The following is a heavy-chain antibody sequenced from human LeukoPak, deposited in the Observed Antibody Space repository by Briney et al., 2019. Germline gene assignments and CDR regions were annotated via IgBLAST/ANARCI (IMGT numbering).Heavy chain of an antibody. D-gene: IGHD6-13*01. CDR1: GYTFTGYY. J-gene: IGHJ1*01. Sequence: ASVKVSCKASGYTFTGYYMHWVRQAPGQGLEWMGWINPNSGGTNYAQKFQGRVTMTRDTSTSTAYMELRSLRSDDTAVYYCARADGWEAAAGTGGIRFQHWGQGTLVTVSS. CDR2: INPNSGGT. CDR3: ARADGWEAAAGTGGIRFQH. V-gene: IGHV1-2*02.